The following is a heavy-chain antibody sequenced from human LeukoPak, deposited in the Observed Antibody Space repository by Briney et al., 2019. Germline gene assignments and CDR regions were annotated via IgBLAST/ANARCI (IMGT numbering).Heavy chain of an antibody. D-gene: IGHD3-22*01. J-gene: IGHJ1*01. Sequence: GGSLRLSCAASGFTFSSNYMSWVRQAPGKGLEWVSLIFSGGNTYYADSVKGRFAISRDNSKNTLYLQMNSLRAEDTAVYYCATSGEAMIAVVLVEHWGQGTLVTVSS. CDR3: ATSGEAMIAVVLVEH. CDR1: GFTFSSNY. CDR2: IFSGGNT. V-gene: IGHV3-53*01.